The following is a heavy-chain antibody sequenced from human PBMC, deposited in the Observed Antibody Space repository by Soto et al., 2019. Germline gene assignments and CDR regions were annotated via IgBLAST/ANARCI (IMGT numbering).Heavy chain of an antibody. V-gene: IGHV3-23*01. Sequence: EVQLLESGGNVVQPGGSLRLSCAASGFTFSSYALTWVRQAPGTGLEWISGISGSGGSTYYADSVKGRFTISRDNSMHTLYLQMDSLSAEDTAIYYCARHHGGVLSHFHSWGQGTLVTVSS. J-gene: IGHJ4*02. CDR3: ARHHGGVLSHFHS. CDR2: ISGSGGST. CDR1: GFTFSSYA. D-gene: IGHD3-10*01.